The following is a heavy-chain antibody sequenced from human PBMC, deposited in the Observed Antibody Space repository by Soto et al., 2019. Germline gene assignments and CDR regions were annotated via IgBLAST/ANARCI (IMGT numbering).Heavy chain of an antibody. CDR2: VKREIDGATT. D-gene: IGHD2-21*01. V-gene: IGHV3-15*01. J-gene: IGHJ4*02. CDR3: TTDPIRDY. CDR1: ESTLSNVW. Sequence: VQFVDSGGGLVKPGGSLRLSCAPSESTLSNVWMSWVRQAPGKGLEWLGRVKREIDGATTDYAAPVKGRFSISRDDSKNTVCLQMTSLRTEDTAVYYCTTDPIRDYWGLGNLVIVSS.